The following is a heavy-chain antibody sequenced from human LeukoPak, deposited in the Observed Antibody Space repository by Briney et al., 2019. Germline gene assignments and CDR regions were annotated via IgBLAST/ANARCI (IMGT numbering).Heavy chain of an antibody. CDR3: ATMTLVVRNDVLLWPLDY. CDR1: GYTLTELS. D-gene: IGHD4/OR15-4a*01. J-gene: IGHJ4*02. Sequence: ASVKVSCTVSGYTLTELSMHWVRQAPGKGLEGMGGFDPEDGETIYAQKFQGRVTMTEDTSTDTAYMELSSLRSEDTAVYYCATMTLVVRNDVLLWPLDYWGQGTLVTVSS. CDR2: FDPEDGET. V-gene: IGHV1-24*01.